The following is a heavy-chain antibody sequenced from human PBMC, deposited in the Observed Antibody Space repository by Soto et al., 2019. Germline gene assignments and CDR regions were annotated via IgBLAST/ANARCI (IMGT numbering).Heavy chain of an antibody. CDR2: IYYSGST. CDR3: ARYGGYCSSTSCYFAEYFPH. V-gene: IGHV4-59*08. J-gene: IGHJ1*01. Sequence: SETLSLTCSVSGASISSYYWSWIRQPPGKGLEWIAYIYYSGSTNYNPSLKNRVTISIDTSKTQFSLKLSSVTAADTAVYYCARYGGYCSSTSCYFAEYFPHWGQGTLVTVS. D-gene: IGHD2-2*01. CDR1: GASISSYY.